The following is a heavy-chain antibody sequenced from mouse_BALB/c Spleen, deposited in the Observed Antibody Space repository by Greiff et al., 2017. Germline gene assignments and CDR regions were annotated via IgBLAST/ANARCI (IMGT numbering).Heavy chain of an antibody. Sequence: EVQLQESGPGLVKPSQSLSLTCTVTGYSITSDYAWNWIRQFPGNKLEWMGYISYSGSTSYNPSLKSRISITRDTSKNQFFLQLNSVTTEDTATYYCASDDYRFAYWGQGTLVTVSA. D-gene: IGHD2-4*01. CDR3: ASDDYRFAY. J-gene: IGHJ3*01. CDR1: GYSITSDYA. V-gene: IGHV3-2*02. CDR2: ISYSGST.